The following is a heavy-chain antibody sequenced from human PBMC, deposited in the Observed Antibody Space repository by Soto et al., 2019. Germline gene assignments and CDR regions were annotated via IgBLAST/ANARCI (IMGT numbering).Heavy chain of an antibody. D-gene: IGHD1-26*01. CDR3: ARRYGGNFDY. CDR2: IYYSGST. Sequence: SETLSLTCTVSGGSINNYYWLWIRQPPGKGLEWIGYIYYSGSTNYNPSLKSRVTISVDTSKNQFSLKLSSVTAADTAVYYCARRYGGNFDYWGQGTLVTVSS. CDR1: GGSINNYY. V-gene: IGHV4-59*01. J-gene: IGHJ4*02.